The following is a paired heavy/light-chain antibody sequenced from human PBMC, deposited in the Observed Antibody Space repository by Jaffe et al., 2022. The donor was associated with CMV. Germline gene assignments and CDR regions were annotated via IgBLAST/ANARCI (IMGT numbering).Light chain of an antibody. J-gene: IGKJ2*01. Sequence: DIQMTQSPPSLSASVGDRVTITCRASQSISSYVNWYQQKPGKAPKLLIYFASSFRSGVPSRFSGSGSGTDFTLTISSLQPEDFATYYCQQSDSSPPTFGQGTKLEIK. CDR2: FAS. CDR1: QSISSY. V-gene: IGKV1-39*01. CDR3: QQSDSSPPT.
Heavy chain of an antibody. CDR2: IYYSSNT. CDR1: GDSINSDY. CDR3: AGAPGSVTTTNPYTFDI. D-gene: IGHD4-17*01. Sequence: QVQLQESGPGLVRPSETLSLTCTVSGDSINSDYWSWIRQPPGKGLEWIGYIYYSSNTNYNPSLKSRVTISVDTSKNQISLKLSSVTTADTAVYFCAGAPGSVTTTNPYTFDIWGQGTMVAVST. V-gene: IGHV4-59*01. J-gene: IGHJ3*02.